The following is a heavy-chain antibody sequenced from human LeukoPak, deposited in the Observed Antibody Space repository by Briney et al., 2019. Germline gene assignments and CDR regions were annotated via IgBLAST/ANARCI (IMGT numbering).Heavy chain of an antibody. D-gene: IGHD3-3*01. V-gene: IGHV3-21*01. CDR3: AKDGSGPYYFDY. CDR2: ISSRSSYI. Sequence: GGSLRLSCAASGFTFSRYRMNWVRQDPGKGMEWDSSISSRSSYIYYADSVKGRFTISRDNAQNSLYLQMNSLRAEDTAVYYCAKDGSGPYYFDYWGQGTLVTVSS. J-gene: IGHJ4*02. CDR1: GFTFSRYR.